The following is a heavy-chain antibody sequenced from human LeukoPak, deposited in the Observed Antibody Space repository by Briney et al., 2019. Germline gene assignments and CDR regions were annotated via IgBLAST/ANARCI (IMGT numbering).Heavy chain of an antibody. CDR1: GFTFSNYA. CDR2: MSGSGGST. Sequence: GGSLRLSCAASGFTFSNYAMSWVRQAPGKGLEWVSAMSGSGGSTYYADSVKGRFTISRDNSKNTLYLEVISLTADDTAVYYCAKDDAWLRFGEWSQGTLVTVSS. CDR3: AKDDAWLRFGE. J-gene: IGHJ4*02. D-gene: IGHD3-10*01. V-gene: IGHV3-23*01.